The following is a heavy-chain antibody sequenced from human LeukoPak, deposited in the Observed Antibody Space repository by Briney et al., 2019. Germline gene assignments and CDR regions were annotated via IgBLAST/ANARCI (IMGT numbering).Heavy chain of an antibody. J-gene: IGHJ2*01. CDR1: GFTFSSYS. Sequence: GGSLRLSCAASGFTFSSYSMNWVRQAPGKGLEWVSSISSSSSYIYYADSVKGRFTISRDNAKNSLYLQMNSLRAEDTAMYYCARLFLYAVTGTGRIDWYFDLWGRGTLVTVSS. D-gene: IGHD6-19*01. CDR3: ARLFLYAVTGTGRIDWYFDL. CDR2: ISSSSSYI. V-gene: IGHV3-21*03.